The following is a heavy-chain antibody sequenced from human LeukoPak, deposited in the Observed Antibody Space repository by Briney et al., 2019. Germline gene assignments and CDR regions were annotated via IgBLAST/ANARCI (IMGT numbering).Heavy chain of an antibody. D-gene: IGHD2-2*01. Sequence: SETLSLTCAVYGGSFRGYYWSWIRQPPGKGLEWIGEINHSGSTNYNPSLKSRVTISVDTSKNQFSLKLSSVTAADTAVYYCAREGKIVVVPAARNSHNWFDPWGQGTLVTVSS. CDR3: AREGKIVVVPAARNSHNWFDP. V-gene: IGHV4-34*01. J-gene: IGHJ5*02. CDR1: GGSFRGYY. CDR2: INHSGST.